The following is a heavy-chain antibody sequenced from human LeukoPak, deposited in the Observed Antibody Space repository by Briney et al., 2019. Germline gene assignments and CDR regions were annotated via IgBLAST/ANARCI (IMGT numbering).Heavy chain of an antibody. CDR3: ARRDSSGYYSFWFDP. CDR2: IYPGDSDT. Sequence: GESLKISCKGSGYSFTSYWIGWVRQMPGKGLEWMGIIYPGDSDTRYSPSFQGQVTISADKSISTAYLQWSSLKASDTAMYYCARRDSSGYYSFWFDPWGQGTLVTVSS. J-gene: IGHJ5*02. D-gene: IGHD3-22*01. V-gene: IGHV5-51*01. CDR1: GYSFTSYW.